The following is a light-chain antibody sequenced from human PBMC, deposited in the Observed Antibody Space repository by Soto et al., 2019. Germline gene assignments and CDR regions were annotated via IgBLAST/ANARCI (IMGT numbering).Light chain of an antibody. J-gene: IGLJ1*01. CDR3: CSYTSSSPYV. CDR2: QVS. Sequence: QSVLTQPPSVSAAPGQKVTISCFGSSFNIGRNYVSWYQQFPGKVPKLMIYQVSNRPSGVSNRFSGSKSGNTASLTISGLQAEDEADYYCCSYTSSSPYVFGTGTKLTVL. V-gene: IGLV2-14*01. CDR1: SFNIGRNY.